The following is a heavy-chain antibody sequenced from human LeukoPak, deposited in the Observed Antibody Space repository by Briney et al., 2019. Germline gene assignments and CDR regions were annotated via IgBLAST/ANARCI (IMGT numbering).Heavy chain of an antibody. Sequence: GAPVKVSCKASGYTFTSYHIHWVRQAPVQGLEWMGIINPSGGSTSNAQNFQGRGTMTRDMSTSTVYLELSSLRSEDTAVYYCARYGHSPYFDNWGQGTLVTVSS. J-gene: IGHJ4*02. V-gene: IGHV1-46*01. D-gene: IGHD4-17*01. CDR3: ARYGHSPYFDN. CDR2: INPSGGST. CDR1: GYTFTSYH.